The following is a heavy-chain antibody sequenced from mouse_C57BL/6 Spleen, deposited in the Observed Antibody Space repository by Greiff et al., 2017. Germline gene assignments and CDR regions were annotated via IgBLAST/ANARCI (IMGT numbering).Heavy chain of an antibody. D-gene: IGHD2-4*01. Sequence: QVQLQQSGAELVKPGASVKMSCKASGYTFTSYWITWVKQRPGQGLEWIGDIYPGSGSTNYNEKFKSKATMTVDKSSNTAYMQISSLTSEDSAVYYCARRLHPHCYYDVWGTGPTVTASS. J-gene: IGHJ1*03. V-gene: IGHV1-55*01. CDR3: ARRLHPHCYYDV. CDR1: GYTFTSYW. CDR2: IYPGSGST.